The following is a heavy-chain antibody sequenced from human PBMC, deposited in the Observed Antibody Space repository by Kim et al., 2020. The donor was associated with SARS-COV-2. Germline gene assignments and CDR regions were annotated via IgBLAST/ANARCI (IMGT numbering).Heavy chain of an antibody. V-gene: IGHV1-69*01. J-gene: IGHJ4*02. D-gene: IGHD3-10*01. Sequence: QKVQGRVTITADESTSTAYMELSSLRAEDTAVYYCARDEYYGSGSYYLGYWGQGTLVTVSS. CDR3: ARDEYYGSGSYYLGY.